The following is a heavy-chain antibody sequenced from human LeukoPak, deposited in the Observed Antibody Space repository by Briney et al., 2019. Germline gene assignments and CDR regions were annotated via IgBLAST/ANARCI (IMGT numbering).Heavy chain of an antibody. V-gene: IGHV3-23*01. J-gene: IGHJ4*02. CDR2: ISGSGGST. CDR3: AEVWINSDGWYKGASY. D-gene: IGHD6-19*01. Sequence: GGSLRLSCAASGFTFSSYAMSWVRQAPGKGLEWVSAISGSGGSTYYADSVKGRFTISRDNSKNTLYLQMNSLRAEDTAVYYCAEVWINSDGWYKGASYWGQGTLVTVSS. CDR1: GFTFSSYA.